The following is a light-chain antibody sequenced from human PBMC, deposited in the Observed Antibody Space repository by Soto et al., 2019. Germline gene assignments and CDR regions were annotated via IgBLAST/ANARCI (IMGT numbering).Light chain of an antibody. CDR2: EVG. CDR3: SSYAHSSIYV. Sequence: QSALTQPASVSGSPGQSITISCTGTSSDVGYYNYVSWYQQHPGKSPQLMIYEVGNRPSGVSIPFSGSKSGHTASLTISGLQADDEADYYCSSYAHSSIYVFGTGIKLTV. CDR1: SSDVGYYNY. J-gene: IGLJ1*01. V-gene: IGLV2-14*01.